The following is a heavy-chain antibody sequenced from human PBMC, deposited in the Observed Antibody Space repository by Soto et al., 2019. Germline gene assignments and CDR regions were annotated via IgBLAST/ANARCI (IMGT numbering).Heavy chain of an antibody. Sequence: EVQLLESGGGLVQPGGSLRLSCAASGFTFSSYAMSWVRQAPGKGLEWVSAISGSGGSTYYADSVKGRFTISRDNSKNTLYLQMNSLRAKGTTVYYCAKDGGYSYGYSPRYYYGMDVWGQGTTVTVSS. CDR1: GFTFSSYA. J-gene: IGHJ6*02. D-gene: IGHD5-18*01. V-gene: IGHV3-23*01. CDR3: AKDGGYSYGYSPRYYYGMDV. CDR2: ISGSGGST.